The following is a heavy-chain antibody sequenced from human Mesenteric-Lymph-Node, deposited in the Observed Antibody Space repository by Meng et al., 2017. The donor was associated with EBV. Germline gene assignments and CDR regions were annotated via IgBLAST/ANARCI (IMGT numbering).Heavy chain of an antibody. CDR2: INRVGST. CDR1: GGSFGGYF. D-gene: IGHD3-10*01. J-gene: IGHJ4*02. V-gene: IGHV4-34*02. Sequence: VKVTHADAGLSQPSETRSLTCGGSGGSFGGYFWSWSRQPPGKGLEWIGEINRVGSTNYNPSLKSRLTMSVDTSKNHFSLKLTSVTAADTAVYYCVRCGAVTLVQGGPDHWGQGTLVTVSS. CDR3: VRCGAVTLVQGGPDH.